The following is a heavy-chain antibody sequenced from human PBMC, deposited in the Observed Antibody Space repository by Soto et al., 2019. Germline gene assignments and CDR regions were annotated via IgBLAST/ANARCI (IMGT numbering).Heavy chain of an antibody. Sequence: SETLSLTCTVSGDSISSYYWTWIRQPPGKGLEWIAFIYYGGSINYNPSLKSRVAISVDTSKNQFSLKLSSVTAADTAVYYCARGHVDTAMVDFDYWGQGTLVTVSS. D-gene: IGHD5-18*01. V-gene: IGHV4-59*08. CDR2: IYYGGSI. CDR1: GDSISSYY. J-gene: IGHJ4*02. CDR3: ARGHVDTAMVDFDY.